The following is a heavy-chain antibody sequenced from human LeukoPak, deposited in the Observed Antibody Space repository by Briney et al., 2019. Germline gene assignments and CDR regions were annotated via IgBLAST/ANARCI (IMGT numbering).Heavy chain of an antibody. Sequence: KASETLSLTCAVYGGSFSGYYWSWIRQPPGKGLEWIGEINHSGSTNYNPSLKSRVTISVDTSKNQFSLKLSSVTAADTAVYYCARVGSAYGDYGSLDYWGQGTLVTVSS. J-gene: IGHJ4*02. CDR3: ARVGSAYGDYGSLDY. D-gene: IGHD4-17*01. V-gene: IGHV4-34*01. CDR1: GGSFSGYY. CDR2: INHSGST.